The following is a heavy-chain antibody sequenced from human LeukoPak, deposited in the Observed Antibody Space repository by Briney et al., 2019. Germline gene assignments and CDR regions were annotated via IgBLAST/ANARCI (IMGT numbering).Heavy chain of an antibody. CDR2: ISWNSGRL. J-gene: IGHJ6*03. Sequence: PPGGSLRLSCAASGFTFENNAMHWVRQAPGKGLEWVSGISWNSGRLDYADSVKGRFTISRDNAKNFLYLQMNSLRAEDTALYYCAKDTGLYYYYYMDVWGKGTTVTISS. CDR3: AKDTGLYYYYYMDV. CDR1: GFTFENNA. V-gene: IGHV3-9*01.